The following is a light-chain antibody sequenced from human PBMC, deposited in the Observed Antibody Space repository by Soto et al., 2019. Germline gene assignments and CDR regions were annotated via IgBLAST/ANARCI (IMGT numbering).Light chain of an antibody. V-gene: IGKV3D-15*01. J-gene: IGKJ3*01. Sequence: EIVMTQSPATLSVSPGETVTLSCRASQSVNSNLAWYQQKPGQAPRLLIYHASTRATGIPARFSGSGSGTEFTLTISSLQSEDFAVYYCQQYNNWPPVTFGPGTKVDIK. CDR3: QQYNNWPPVT. CDR1: QSVNSN. CDR2: HAS.